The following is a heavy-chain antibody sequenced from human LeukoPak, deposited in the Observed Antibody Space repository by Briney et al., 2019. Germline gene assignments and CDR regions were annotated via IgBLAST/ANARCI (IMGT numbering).Heavy chain of an antibody. CDR2: ISGSGDST. CDR1: GFTFSSYA. V-gene: IGHV3-23*01. D-gene: IGHD3-22*01. Sequence: PGGSLRLSCAASGFTFSSYAMSWVRQAPGKGMEWVSAISGSGDSTYYADSVKGRFTISRDNSKNTLYLQMNSLRAEDTAVYYCAKKYYYDSSGYYYDYWGQGTLVTVSS. J-gene: IGHJ4*02. CDR3: AKKYYYDSSGYYYDY.